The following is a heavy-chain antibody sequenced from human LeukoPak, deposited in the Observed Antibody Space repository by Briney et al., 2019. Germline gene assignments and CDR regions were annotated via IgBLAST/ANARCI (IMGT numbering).Heavy chain of an antibody. CDR1: GYTFTSYG. Sequence: ASVKVSCKASGYTFTSYGISWVRQAPGQGLEWMGWISAYNGNTNYAQKLQGRVTMTTDTSTSTAYMELRSLRSDDTAVYYCARDSKYYYDSSGRNYYYYMDVWGKGTTVTISS. D-gene: IGHD3-22*01. J-gene: IGHJ6*03. CDR2: ISAYNGNT. CDR3: ARDSKYYYDSSGRNYYYYMDV. V-gene: IGHV1-18*01.